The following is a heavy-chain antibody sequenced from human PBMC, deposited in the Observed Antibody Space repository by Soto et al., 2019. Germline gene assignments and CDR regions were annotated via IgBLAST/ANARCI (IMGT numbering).Heavy chain of an antibody. CDR3: ARDGGPGYSFGSGPLGGGRFDP. Sequence: QVQLVQSGAEVKEPGSSVNVSCKTSGGTFGNTAVTWVRQVPGQGLEWIGGIVPLFGTANYAQKFRGRVMITADESTSTAHMDLRSLRSDDTAIYYCARDGGPGYSFGSGPLGGGRFDPWGQGTLVSVSS. CDR2: IVPLFGTA. D-gene: IGHD2-15*01. V-gene: IGHV1-69*12. J-gene: IGHJ5*02. CDR1: GGTFGNTA.